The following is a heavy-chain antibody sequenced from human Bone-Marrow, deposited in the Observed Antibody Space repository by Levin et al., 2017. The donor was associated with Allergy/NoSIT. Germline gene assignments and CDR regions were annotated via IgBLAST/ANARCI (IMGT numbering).Heavy chain of an antibody. V-gene: IGHV4-39*07. CDR1: GESISRSSYY. D-gene: IGHD6-19*01. CDR2: MYYRGST. J-gene: IGHJ4*02. CDR3: ARGMPPQWLDGEF. Sequence: PSQTLSLTCNVSGESISRSSYYWGWVRQSPGMGLEWIASMYYRGSTYYNPSLKSRVTISVDTSKNHFSLELRSVTAADTAVYYCARGMPPQWLDGEFWGRGTLVTVSS.